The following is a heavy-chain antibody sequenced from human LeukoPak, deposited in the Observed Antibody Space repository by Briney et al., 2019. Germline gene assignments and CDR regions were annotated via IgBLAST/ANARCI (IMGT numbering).Heavy chain of an antibody. CDR2: ISYEKNEE. CDR3: GRGIPVDY. Sequence: GGSLRLSCAASGFTLTSYGMHWVRQAPGKGLEWVAVISYEKNEEFYADSVKGRFIMTRDSAKKSVYLQMTSLRVEDTAVYYCGRGIPVDYWGQGLLVTVSS. J-gene: IGHJ4*02. CDR1: GFTLTSYG. V-gene: IGHV3-30*03.